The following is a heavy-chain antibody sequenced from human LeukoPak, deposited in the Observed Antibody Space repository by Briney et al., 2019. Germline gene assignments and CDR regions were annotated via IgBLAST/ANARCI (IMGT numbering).Heavy chain of an antibody. D-gene: IGHD1-26*01. J-gene: IGHJ3*02. CDR3: ARDTPPYSGSPRVTFDI. V-gene: IGHV1-18*01. CDR1: GYTFTSYG. CDR2: ISAYNGNT. Sequence: GASVKVSCKASGYTFTSYGISRVRQAPGQGLEWMGWISAYNGNTNYAQKLQGRVTMTTDTSTSTAYMELRSLKSDDTAVYYCARDTPPYSGSPRVTFDIWGQGTMVTVSS.